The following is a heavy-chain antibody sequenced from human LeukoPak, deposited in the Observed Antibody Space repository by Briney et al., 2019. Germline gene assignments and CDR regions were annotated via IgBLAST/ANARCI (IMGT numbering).Heavy chain of an antibody. D-gene: IGHD5-18*01. CDR1: GGSISSGSYY. CDR2: IYTSGST. Sequence: PSQTLSLTCTVSGGSISSGSYYWSWIRQPAGKGLEWIGRIYTSGSTNYNPSLKSRVTISVDTSKNQFSLKLSSVTAADTAVYYCARGYSYGSSWFDPWGQGTLVTVSS. CDR3: ARGYSYGSSWFDP. J-gene: IGHJ5*02. V-gene: IGHV4-61*02.